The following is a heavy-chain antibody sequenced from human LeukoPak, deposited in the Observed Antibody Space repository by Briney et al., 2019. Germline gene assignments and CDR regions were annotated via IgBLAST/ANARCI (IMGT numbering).Heavy chain of an antibody. Sequence: GASVKVSCKASGYSFILHGISWVRQAPGEGLEWMGWISPYNGNTNYAQKLQGRVTMTTDTSTSTAYMELRSLRSDDTAVYYCARGSSGGTELFDIWGQGTMVTVSS. J-gene: IGHJ3*02. CDR2: ISPYNGNT. CDR1: GYSFILHG. CDR3: ARGSSGGTELFDI. D-gene: IGHD6-19*01. V-gene: IGHV1-18*01.